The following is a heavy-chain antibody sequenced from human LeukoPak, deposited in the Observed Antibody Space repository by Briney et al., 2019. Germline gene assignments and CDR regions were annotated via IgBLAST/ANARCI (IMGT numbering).Heavy chain of an antibody. CDR3: ARHLRAVAGGRYFDY. CDR2: IYNSGST. D-gene: IGHD6-19*01. CDR1: GGSISSSTYY. J-gene: IGHJ4*02. V-gene: IGHV4-39*01. Sequence: SETLSLTCSVSGGSISSSTYYWGWIRQPPGKGLEWIGNIYNSGSTYYNPSLKSRVTISVDTSKNQFSLKLSSVTAADTAVYYCARHLRAVAGGRYFDYWGQGTQVTVSS.